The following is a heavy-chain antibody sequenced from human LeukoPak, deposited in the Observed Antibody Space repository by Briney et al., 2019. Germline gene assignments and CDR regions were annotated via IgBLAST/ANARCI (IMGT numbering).Heavy chain of an antibody. D-gene: IGHD3-3*01. V-gene: IGHV3-64*01. CDR2: ISSNGGST. Sequence: GGSLRLSCAASGFTSSSYAMHWVRQAPGKGLEYVSAISSNGGSTYYANSVKGRFTISRDNSKNTLYLQMGSLRAEDMAVYYCARDRSVRSPFYYMDVRGKGTTVTVSS. CDR1: GFTSSSYA. CDR3: ARDRSVRSPFYYMDV. J-gene: IGHJ6*03.